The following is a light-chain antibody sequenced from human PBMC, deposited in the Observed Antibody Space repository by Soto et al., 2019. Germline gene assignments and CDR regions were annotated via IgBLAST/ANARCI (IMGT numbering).Light chain of an antibody. CDR2: DAS. J-gene: IGKJ4*01. CDR3: QQYNNWPQLT. CDR1: QSVNTN. Sequence: EIVMTQSPATLSVSPGERATLSCRASQSVNTNLAWYQQKPGQAPRLLISDASTRATGIPARFSGSGSGTAFTLTISSRQSEEFAVYYCQQYNNWPQLTFGGGTKVEIK. V-gene: IGKV3-15*01.